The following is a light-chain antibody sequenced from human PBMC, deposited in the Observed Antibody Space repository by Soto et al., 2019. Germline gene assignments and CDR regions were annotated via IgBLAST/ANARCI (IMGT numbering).Light chain of an antibody. Sequence: QSVLTQPASVSGSPGQSITISCTGTSSDVGGYEYVSWYQQHPGKAPKLMIYDVSKRPSGVPDRFSGSRSGNTASLTISGLQTEDEADYYCCSYAGSPFYVFGIGTRSPS. V-gene: IGLV2-11*01. CDR1: SSDVGGYEY. CDR3: CSYAGSPFYV. CDR2: DVS. J-gene: IGLJ1*01.